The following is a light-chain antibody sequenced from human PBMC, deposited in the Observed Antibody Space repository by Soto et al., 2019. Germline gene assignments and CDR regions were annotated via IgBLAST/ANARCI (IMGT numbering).Light chain of an antibody. Sequence: QSVLTQPPSVSGAPGQRVTISCTGSSSNIVAGYDVHWYQHLPGTAPKLLISGDTNRPSGVPDRFSGSKSGTSASLAITGLRAEDEADYYCQSFDSSLSGWLFGGGTKLTVL. CDR3: QSFDSSLSGWL. CDR1: SSNIVAGYD. J-gene: IGLJ3*02. V-gene: IGLV1-40*01. CDR2: GDT.